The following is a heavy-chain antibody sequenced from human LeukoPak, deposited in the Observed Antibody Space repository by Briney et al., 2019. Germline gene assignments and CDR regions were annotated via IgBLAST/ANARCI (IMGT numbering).Heavy chain of an antibody. Sequence: GGSLRLSCAASGFTFSSYEMNWVRQAPGKGLEWVSYISSSGSTIYYADSVKGRFTISRHNAKNSLYLQMNSLRAEDTAVYYCARKDSAGDYFDYWGQGTLVTVSS. D-gene: IGHD2-15*01. CDR2: ISSSGSTI. V-gene: IGHV3-48*03. CDR1: GFTFSSYE. CDR3: ARKDSAGDYFDY. J-gene: IGHJ4*02.